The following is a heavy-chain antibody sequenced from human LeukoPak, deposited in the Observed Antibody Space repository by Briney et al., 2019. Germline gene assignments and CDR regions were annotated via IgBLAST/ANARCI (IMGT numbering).Heavy chain of an antibody. CDR3: ARGGNSGYDQSFGY. CDR1: GGSISSYY. Sequence: SETLSLTCTVSGGSISSYYWSWIRQPPGKGLEWIGYIYYSGSTNYNPSLKSRVTISVDTSKNQFSLKLSSVTAADTAVYYCARGGNSGYDQSFGYWGQGTLVTVSS. V-gene: IGHV4-59*01. D-gene: IGHD5-12*01. CDR2: IYYSGST. J-gene: IGHJ4*02.